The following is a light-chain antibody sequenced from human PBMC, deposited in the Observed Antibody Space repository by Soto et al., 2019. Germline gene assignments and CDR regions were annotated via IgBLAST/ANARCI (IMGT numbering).Light chain of an antibody. J-gene: IGKJ4*01. V-gene: IGKV3-20*01. CDR3: QHYGSYPLT. CDR1: RTVSSKF. Sequence: EIVLTQSPGTLSLSPGERATLSCRASRTVSSKFLAWYQQKPGQAPRLLIYAASTRATGVPDRFSGSGSGTDFTLTISRLEPEDFAVYYCQHYGSYPLTFGGGTKVEI. CDR2: AAS.